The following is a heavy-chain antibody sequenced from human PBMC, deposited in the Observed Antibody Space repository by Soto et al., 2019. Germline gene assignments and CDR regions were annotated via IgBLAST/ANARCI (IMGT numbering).Heavy chain of an antibody. CDR3: AKRSPYSSGWYSPIFDY. D-gene: IGHD6-13*01. CDR1: GFSFSDYA. Sequence: GGSLRLSCAASGFSFSDYAMSWVRQAPGKGLEWVSVISESGGSTHYADSVRGRFTVSRDNSKNSLSLRMNCLRDEDTAVYFCAKRSPYSSGWYSPIFDYWGQGALVTVSS. J-gene: IGHJ4*02. CDR2: ISESGGST. V-gene: IGHV3-23*01.